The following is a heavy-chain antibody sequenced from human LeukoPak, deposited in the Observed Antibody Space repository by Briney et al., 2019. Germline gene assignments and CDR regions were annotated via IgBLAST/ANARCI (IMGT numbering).Heavy chain of an antibody. J-gene: IGHJ5*02. CDR3: ASLGDGGIVGAS. CDR1: GFTFSSYW. D-gene: IGHD1-26*01. V-gene: IGHV3-7*01. Sequence: GGSLTLFCAASGFTFSSYWMICVRHAPGEGLEGWANIKQGGSEKYYVDTVKGRFTISRDNAKNSLYLQMNSLRAEDTAVYYCASLGDGGIVGASWGQGTLVTVSS. CDR2: IKQGGSEK.